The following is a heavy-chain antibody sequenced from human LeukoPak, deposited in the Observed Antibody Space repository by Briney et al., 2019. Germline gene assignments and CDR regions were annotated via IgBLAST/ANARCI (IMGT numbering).Heavy chain of an antibody. J-gene: IGHJ5*02. CDR1: GGSISSGSYY. Sequence: SETLSLTCTVSGGSISSGSYYWSWIRQPAGKGLEWIGRIYTSGSTNYNPSLKSRVTISVDMSKNQFSLKLSSVTAADTAVYYCAREGIAAALYNWFDPWAREPWSPSPQ. CDR2: IYTSGST. CDR3: AREGIAAALYNWFDP. D-gene: IGHD6-13*01. V-gene: IGHV4-61*02.